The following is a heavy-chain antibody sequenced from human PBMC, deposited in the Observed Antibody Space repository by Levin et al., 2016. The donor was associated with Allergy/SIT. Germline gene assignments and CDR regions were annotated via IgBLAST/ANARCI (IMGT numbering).Heavy chain of an antibody. D-gene: IGHD2-8*02. CDR1: GYIFTSYW. CDR2: IYPGDSDT. CDR3: ARRGGQCTGGNCYGPGLGLFDP. J-gene: IGHJ5*02. V-gene: IGHV5-51*01. Sequence: GGSLRLSCKGSGYIFTSYWIGWVRQMPGKGLEWMGIIYPGDSDTRYSPSFQGQVTISADKSINTAYLQWSSLKASDTAIYYCARRGGQCTGGNCYGPGLGLFDPWGQGTLVTVSS.